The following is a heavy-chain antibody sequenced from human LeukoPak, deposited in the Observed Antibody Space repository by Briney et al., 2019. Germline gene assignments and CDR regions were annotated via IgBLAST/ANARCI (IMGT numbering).Heavy chain of an antibody. J-gene: IGHJ4*02. CDR2: IHSDGTDT. CDR3: GRAVRDGYNRAIDY. V-gene: IGHV3-74*01. D-gene: IGHD5-24*01. CDR1: GFTFSSYW. Sequence: PGGSLRLSCAASGFTFSSYWMHWVRQAPGKGLVWVSRIHSDGTDTNYADSVKGRFFVSRDNTKNTLYLQMDNLTTEDTGVYYCGRAVRDGYNRAIDYWGQGTLVTVSS.